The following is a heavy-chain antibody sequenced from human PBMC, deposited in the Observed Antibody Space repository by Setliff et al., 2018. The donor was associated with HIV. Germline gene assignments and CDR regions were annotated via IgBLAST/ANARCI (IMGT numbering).Heavy chain of an antibody. CDR2: IYYSGSA. CDR3: ATYAGNGGGKGY. J-gene: IGHJ4*02. Sequence: SETLSLTCTVSGGSISSGGYYWSWTRQHPGKGLEWIGYIYYSGSAYYNPSLKSRFTISVDTSKNQFYLNLTSVTAADTAVYYCATYAGNGGGKGYWGQGTLLTVSS. D-gene: IGHD2-21*01. CDR1: GGSISSGGYY. V-gene: IGHV4-31*03.